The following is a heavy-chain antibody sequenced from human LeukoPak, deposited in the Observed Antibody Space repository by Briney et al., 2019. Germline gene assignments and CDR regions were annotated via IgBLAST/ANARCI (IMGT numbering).Heavy chain of an antibody. J-gene: IGHJ6*02. CDR3: AKALKPTYYYDSSGYPTFYYYYGMDV. Sequence: PGRSLRLSCAASGFTFSSYAMHWVRQAPGKGLEWVAVISYDGSNKYYADSVKGRFTISRDNSKNTLYLQMNSLRAEDTAVYYCAKALKPTYYYDSSGYPTFYYYYGMDVWGQGTTVTVSS. CDR1: GFTFSSYA. V-gene: IGHV3-30-3*01. D-gene: IGHD3-22*01. CDR2: ISYDGSNK.